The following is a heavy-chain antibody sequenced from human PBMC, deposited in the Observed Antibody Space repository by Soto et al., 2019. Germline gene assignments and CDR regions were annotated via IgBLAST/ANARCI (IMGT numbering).Heavy chain of an antibody. Sequence: ASVKVSCKASGYTFTSYGISWVRQAPGQGLEWMGWISAYNGNTNYAQKLQGRVTMTTDTSTSTAYMELRSLRSDDTAVYYCARTLYDFWSGKSSYIDYWGQGTLVTVSS. D-gene: IGHD3-3*01. CDR2: ISAYNGNT. CDR1: GYTFTSYG. CDR3: ARTLYDFWSGKSSYIDY. V-gene: IGHV1-18*01. J-gene: IGHJ4*02.